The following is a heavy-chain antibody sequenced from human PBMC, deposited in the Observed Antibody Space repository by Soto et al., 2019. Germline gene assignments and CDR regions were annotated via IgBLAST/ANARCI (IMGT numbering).Heavy chain of an antibody. J-gene: IGHJ5*02. CDR1: GFTFSSYR. CDR2: ISSSSSYI. D-gene: IGHD5-18*01. Sequence: GVTMRLSCSASGFTFSSYRMNWVRQAPGKGLEWVSSISSSSSYIYYADSVKGRFTISRDNAKNSLYLQMNSLRAEDTAVYYCSGSYTPTVTNTWFVPLGQETLHDVFS. CDR3: SGSYTPTVTNTWFVP. V-gene: IGHV3-21*01.